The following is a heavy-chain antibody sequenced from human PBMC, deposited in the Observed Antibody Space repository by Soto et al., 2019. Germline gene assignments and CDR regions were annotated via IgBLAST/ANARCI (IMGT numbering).Heavy chain of an antibody. V-gene: IGHV1-18*01. CDR3: AISTSGGMAD. CDR1: GYTFTNYG. CDR2: IGPYNGNT. D-gene: IGHD2-15*01. Sequence: ASVKVSCKASGYTFTNYGINWVRQAPGQGLEWMGWIGPYNGNTHYAHNLQGRVTMTTDTSTSTAYMELRSLISDDTAVYYCAISTSGGMADWGQGTLVTVSS. J-gene: IGHJ4*02.